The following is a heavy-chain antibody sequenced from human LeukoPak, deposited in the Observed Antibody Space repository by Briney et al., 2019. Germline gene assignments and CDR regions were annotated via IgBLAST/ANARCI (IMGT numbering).Heavy chain of an antibody. CDR3: ARLSGGNSVGLDY. CDR1: GGTFSSYA. D-gene: IGHD4-23*01. Sequence: SVKVSCKASGGTFSSYAISWVRQAPGQGLEWMGRIIPILGIANYAQKFQGRVTITADKSTSTAYMELSSLRSEDTAVYYCARLSGGNSVGLDYWGQGTLVTVSS. CDR2: IIPILGIA. J-gene: IGHJ4*02. V-gene: IGHV1-69*04.